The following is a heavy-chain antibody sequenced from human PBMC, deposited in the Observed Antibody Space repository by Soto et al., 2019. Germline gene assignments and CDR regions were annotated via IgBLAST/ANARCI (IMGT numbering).Heavy chain of an antibody. J-gene: IGHJ5*02. Sequence: PGGSLRLSCAASGFTVGSNYMTWVRQAPGKGLEWVSIIYSGGSTDYADSVKDRFTISRDISKNTLYLQMNSLRAEDTAVYYCARVEPYSWFDPWGQGTLVTVSS. CDR2: IYSGGST. CDR1: GFTVGSNY. CDR3: ARVEPYSWFDP. V-gene: IGHV3-66*01.